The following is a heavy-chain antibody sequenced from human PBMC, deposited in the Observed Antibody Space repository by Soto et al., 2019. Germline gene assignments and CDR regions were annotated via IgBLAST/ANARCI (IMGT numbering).Heavy chain of an antibody. CDR2: IYASGST. CDR1: GGSMSTYY. D-gene: IGHD2-2*01. J-gene: IGHJ4*02. Sequence: EPLSLTGTVAGGSMSTYYRGWIRQPAGKGLEWIGRIYASGSTNYNPSLKSRVTMSVATSKNQFSLKLSSVTAADTAVYYCARGGMVIIPTATAFDYWGQGTLVTVS. V-gene: IGHV4-4*07. CDR3: ARGGMVIIPTATAFDY.